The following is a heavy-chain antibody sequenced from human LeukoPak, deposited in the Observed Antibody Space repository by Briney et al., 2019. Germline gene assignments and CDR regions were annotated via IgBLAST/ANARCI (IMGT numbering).Heavy chain of an antibody. CDR1: GDSVSSNSAA. J-gene: IGHJ6*03. CDR2: TYYRSKWYN. D-gene: IGHD4-17*01. Sequence: SQTLSLTCAISGDSVSSNSAAWTWIRQSPSRGLEWLGRTYYRSKWYNDYEVSVQSRITINPDTSKNRFSLQLNSVNPEDTAVYYCARGRVTTIANYYYYYIDVWGKGTTVTVSS. CDR3: ARGRVTTIANYYYYYIDV. V-gene: IGHV6-1*01.